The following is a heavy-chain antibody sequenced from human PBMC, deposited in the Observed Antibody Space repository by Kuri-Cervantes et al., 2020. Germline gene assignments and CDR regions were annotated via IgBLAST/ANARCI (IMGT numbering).Heavy chain of an antibody. V-gene: IGHV3-21*01. Sequence: GGSLRLSCAASGFTFSSYSMNWVRQAPGKGLEWVSSISSSSSYIYYADSVKGRFTISRDNAKNSLYLQMNSLRAGDTAVYYCARGKDYDPYYFDYWGQGTLVTVSS. D-gene: IGHD4-17*01. CDR3: ARGKDYDPYYFDY. CDR2: ISSSSSYI. CDR1: GFTFSSYS. J-gene: IGHJ4*02.